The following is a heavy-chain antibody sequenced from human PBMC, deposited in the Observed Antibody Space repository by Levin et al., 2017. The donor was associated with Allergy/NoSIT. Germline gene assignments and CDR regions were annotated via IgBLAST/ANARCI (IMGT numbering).Heavy chain of an antibody. Sequence: PGGSLRLSCAASGFTFSSYSVNWVRQAPGKGLEWVSSITSSSSYIYYADSVKGRFTISRDNAKNSLYLQMNSLRAEDTAVYYCARDTGGYDWGYFDYWGQGTLVTVSS. J-gene: IGHJ4*02. CDR3: ARDTGGYDWGYFDY. CDR2: ITSSSSYI. V-gene: IGHV3-21*01. CDR1: GFTFSSYS. D-gene: IGHD5-12*01.